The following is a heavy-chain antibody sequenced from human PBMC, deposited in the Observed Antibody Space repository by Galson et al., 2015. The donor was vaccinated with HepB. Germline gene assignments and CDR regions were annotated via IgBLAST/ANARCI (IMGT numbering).Heavy chain of an antibody. V-gene: IGHV3-30*01. CDR2: ISDDGKTA. CDR3: ARDSNRNFDY. CDR1: GFTFTSYN. Sequence: SLRLSCATSGFTFTSYNMHWVRQSPVKGLEWLAIISDDGKTAFYADSVKGRFTISRDNSKNTLSLQMNSLRPDDTAVYYCARDSNRNFDYWGQGTLVTVSS. J-gene: IGHJ4*02. D-gene: IGHD1-14*01.